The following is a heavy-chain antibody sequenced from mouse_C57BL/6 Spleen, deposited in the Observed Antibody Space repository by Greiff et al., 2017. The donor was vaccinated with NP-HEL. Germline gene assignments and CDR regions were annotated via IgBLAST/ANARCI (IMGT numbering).Heavy chain of an antibody. CDR1: GYAFSSSW. CDR2: IYPGDGDT. V-gene: IGHV1-82*01. Sequence: VQLQQSGPELVKPGASVKISCKASGYAFSSSWMNWVKQRPGKVLEWIGRIYPGDGDTNYNGKFKGKATLTADKSYSTAYMQLSSLTSEDSAVYFCARSLLITTVVAKYFDVWGTGTTVTVSS. CDR3: ARSLLITTVVAKYFDV. D-gene: IGHD1-1*01. J-gene: IGHJ1*03.